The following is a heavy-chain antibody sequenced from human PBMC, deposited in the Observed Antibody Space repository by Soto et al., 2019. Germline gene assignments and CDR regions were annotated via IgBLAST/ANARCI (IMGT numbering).Heavy chain of an antibody. V-gene: IGHV3-23*01. J-gene: IGHJ5*02. CDR3: AKASSTVTRTKKVNWFDP. Sequence: GGSLRLSCAASGFTFSSYAMSWVRQAPGKGLEWVSAISGSGGSTYYADSVKGRFTISRDNSKNTLYLQMNSLRAEDTAVYYCAKASSTVTRTKKVNWFDPWGQGTLVTVSS. CDR1: GFTFSSYA. CDR2: ISGSGGST. D-gene: IGHD4-17*01.